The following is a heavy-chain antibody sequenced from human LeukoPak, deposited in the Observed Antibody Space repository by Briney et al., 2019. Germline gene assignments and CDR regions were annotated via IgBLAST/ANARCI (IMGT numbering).Heavy chain of an antibody. CDR2: ISSNSSYI. CDR1: GFTFSSYS. Sequence: PGGSLRLSCAASGFTFSSYSMNWVRQAPGKGLEWVSSISSNSSYIYYADSVKGRFTISRDNAKNSLYLQMNSLRAEDTAVYYCARRRVRGPAYFDYWGQGTQVTVSS. J-gene: IGHJ4*02. CDR3: ARRRVRGPAYFDY. V-gene: IGHV3-21*01. D-gene: IGHD3-10*01.